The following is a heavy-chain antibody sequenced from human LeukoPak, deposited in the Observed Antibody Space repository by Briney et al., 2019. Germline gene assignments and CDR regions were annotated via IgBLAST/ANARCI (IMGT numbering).Heavy chain of an antibody. CDR2: IRHDGGNA. D-gene: IGHD1-26*01. CDR3: AASGSYLDYYYYMDV. CDR1: GFSFSNYG. Sequence: PGRSLRLSCAASGFSFSNYGMHWVRQAPGKGREGVTFIRHDGGNAYYADSVKGRFTISRDNSKNTLYLQMNGLRAEDTAVYYCAASGSYLDYYYYMDVWGKGTRVTVSS. V-gene: IGHV3-30*02. J-gene: IGHJ6*03.